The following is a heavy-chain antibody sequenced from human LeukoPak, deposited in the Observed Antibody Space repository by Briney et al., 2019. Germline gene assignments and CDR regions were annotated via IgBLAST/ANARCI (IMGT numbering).Heavy chain of an antibody. J-gene: IGHJ4*02. D-gene: IGHD3-3*01. CDR1: GGSMSSSSYY. Sequence: PETLSLTCTVSGGSMSSSSYYWGWIRQPPGKGLEWIGSIYYSGSTYYNPSLKSRVTISVDTSKNQFSLKLSSVTAADTAVYYCARVVRGYYTVAYFDYWGQGTLVTVSS. V-gene: IGHV4-39*07. CDR2: IYYSGST. CDR3: ARVVRGYYTVAYFDY.